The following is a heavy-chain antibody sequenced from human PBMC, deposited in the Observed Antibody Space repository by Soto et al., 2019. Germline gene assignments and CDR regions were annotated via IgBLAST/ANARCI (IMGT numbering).Heavy chain of an antibody. CDR2: IIPIFGTA. CDR1: GGTFSSYA. CDR3: ARDSSGLSAFDI. D-gene: IGHD3-22*01. J-gene: IGHJ3*02. V-gene: IGHV1-69*13. Sequence: GASVKVSCKASGGTFSSYAISWVRQAPGQGLEWMGGIIPIFGTANYAQKFQGRVTITADESTSTAYMELSSLRSEDTAVYYCARDSSGLSAFDIWGQGTMVTVSS.